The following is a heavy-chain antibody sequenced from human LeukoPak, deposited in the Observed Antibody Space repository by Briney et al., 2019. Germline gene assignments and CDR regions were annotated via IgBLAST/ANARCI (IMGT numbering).Heavy chain of an antibody. J-gene: IGHJ4*02. CDR3: ARGGGRWLQSCFDY. Sequence: SETLSLTCTVSGDSISSYYWSWIRQPAGKGLEWIGNIYHSGSTYYNPSLKSRVTISVDTSKNQFSLKLSSVTAADTAVYYCARGGGRWLQSCFDYWGQGTLVTVSS. CDR2: IYHSGST. V-gene: IGHV4-59*12. CDR1: GDSISSYY. D-gene: IGHD5-24*01.